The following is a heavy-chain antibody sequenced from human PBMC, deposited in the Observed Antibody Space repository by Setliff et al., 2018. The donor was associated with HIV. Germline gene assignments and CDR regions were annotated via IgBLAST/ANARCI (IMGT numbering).Heavy chain of an antibody. CDR1: GGSFRSAA. Sequence: SVMVSCKPSGGSFRSAAINWVRQAPGQGPEWMGGIILKLGTTNSAQRFRGRVAFTADTSTNTASMELTGLRSDDTAIYYCARMQRDNHYGGPDVSWGQGTLVTVSS. J-gene: IGHJ4*02. CDR2: IILKLGTT. V-gene: IGHV1-69*10. CDR3: ARMQRDNHYGGPDVS. D-gene: IGHD3-10*01.